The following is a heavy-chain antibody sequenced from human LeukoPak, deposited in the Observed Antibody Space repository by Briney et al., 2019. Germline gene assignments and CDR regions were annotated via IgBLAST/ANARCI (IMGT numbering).Heavy chain of an antibody. D-gene: IGHD3-22*01. CDR3: ARESQEGYYYDNSGVDV. CDR2: INSNSGGT. J-gene: IGHJ6*04. Sequence: ASVKVSCKASGYTFTGYYIHWVRQAPGQGLEWMGWINSNSGGTNYAQKFQGRVTITRDTYISTAYMELSRLRSDDTAVYYCARESQEGYYYDNSGVDVWGKGTTVTVSS. CDR1: GYTFTGYY. V-gene: IGHV1-2*02.